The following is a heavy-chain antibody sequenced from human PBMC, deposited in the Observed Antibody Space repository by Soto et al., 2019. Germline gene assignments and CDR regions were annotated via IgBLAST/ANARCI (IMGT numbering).Heavy chain of an antibody. CDR2: IYYSGST. Sequence: QVQLQESGPGLVKPSQTLSLSCTVSGGSISRGGYYWSWIRQHPGKGLEWIGFIYYSGSTNYNPSLKSRVSISVDTSKNQFSQKLSSVTAADTAVYYCATFVTDLNGSGRYYKNSSWGQGTLVTVSS. V-gene: IGHV4-31*03. CDR3: ATFVTDLNGSGRYYKNSS. CDR1: GGSISRGGYY. J-gene: IGHJ5*02. D-gene: IGHD3-10*01.